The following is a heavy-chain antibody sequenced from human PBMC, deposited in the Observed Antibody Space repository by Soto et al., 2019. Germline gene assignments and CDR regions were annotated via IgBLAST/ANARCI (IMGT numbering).Heavy chain of an antibody. CDR3: ARGIRTVTTVFDY. CDR1: GFTFSSYS. Sequence: EVQLVESGGGLVKPGGSLRLSCAASGFTFSSYSMNWVRQAPGKGLEWVSSISSSSSYIYYADSVKGRFTISRDNAKNSLYLQMNSLRAEDTAVYYCARGIRTVTTVFDYWGQGTLVTVYS. D-gene: IGHD4-17*01. J-gene: IGHJ4*02. CDR2: ISSSSSYI. V-gene: IGHV3-21*01.